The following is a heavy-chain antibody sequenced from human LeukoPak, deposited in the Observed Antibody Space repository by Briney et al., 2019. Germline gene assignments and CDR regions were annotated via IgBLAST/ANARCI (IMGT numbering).Heavy chain of an antibody. CDR1: GGSISSSSYY. CDR3: ARQEYYYDSSGYYPFDY. D-gene: IGHD3-22*01. J-gene: IGHJ4*02. V-gene: IGHV4-39*01. CDR2: IYYSGST. Sequence: SETLSLTCTVSGGSISSSSYYWGWIRQPPGKGLEWIGSIYYSGSTYYNPSLKSRVTITVDTSKNQFPLKLSSVTAADTAVYYCARQEYYYDSSGYYPFDYWGQGTLVTVSS.